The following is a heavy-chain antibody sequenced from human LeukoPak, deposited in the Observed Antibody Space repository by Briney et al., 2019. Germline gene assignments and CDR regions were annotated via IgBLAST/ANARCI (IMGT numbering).Heavy chain of an antibody. D-gene: IGHD5-12*01. J-gene: IGHJ4*02. CDR1: GFTFSSYA. CDR2: ISSNGGST. V-gene: IGHV3-64D*09. CDR3: VTSNVDIVATSSGPFDY. Sequence: PGRSLRLSCAASGFTFSSYAMHWVRQAPGKGLEYVSAISSNGGSTYYADSVKGRFTISRDNSKNTLYLQMSSLRAEDTAVYYCVTSNVDIVATSSGPFDYWGQGTLVTVSS.